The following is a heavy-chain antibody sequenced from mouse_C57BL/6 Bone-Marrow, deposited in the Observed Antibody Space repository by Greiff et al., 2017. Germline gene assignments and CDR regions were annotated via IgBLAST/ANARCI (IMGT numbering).Heavy chain of an antibody. CDR3: ARIWTHFDY. V-gene: IGHV1-19*01. Sequence: VQLQQSGPVLVKPGASVKMSCKASGYTFTDYYMNWVKQSHGKSLEWIGVINPYNGGTSYNQKFKGKATLTVDKSSSTAYMELNSLTSEDSAVYYCARIWTHFDYWGQGTTLPVSS. J-gene: IGHJ2*01. CDR1: GYTFTDYY. CDR2: INPYNGGT.